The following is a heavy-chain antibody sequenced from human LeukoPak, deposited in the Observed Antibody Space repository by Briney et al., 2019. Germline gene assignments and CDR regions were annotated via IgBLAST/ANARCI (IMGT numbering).Heavy chain of an antibody. D-gene: IGHD3-10*01. Sequence: PGGSLRLSCAASGFTFSSYAMSWVRQAPGKGLEWVSAISGSGGSTYYADSVKGRFTISRDNSKNTLYLQMNSLRAEDTAVYYCAKDSTKYGSGYYFDYWGQGTLVTVSS. CDR2: ISGSGGST. CDR1: GFTFSSYA. J-gene: IGHJ4*02. CDR3: AKDSTKYGSGYYFDY. V-gene: IGHV3-23*01.